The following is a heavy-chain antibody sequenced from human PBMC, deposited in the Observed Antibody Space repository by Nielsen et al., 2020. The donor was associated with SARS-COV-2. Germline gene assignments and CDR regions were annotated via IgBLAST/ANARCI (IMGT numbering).Heavy chain of an antibody. CDR3: ARAITMVRGVFLHPADYYYYYMDV. D-gene: IGHD3-10*01. CDR2: IYYSGST. V-gene: IGHV4-30-4*01. Sequence: WIRQPPGKGLEWIGYIYYSGSTYYNPSLKSRVTISVDTSKNQFSLKLSSVTAADTAVYYCARAITMVRGVFLHPADYYYYYMDVWGKGTTVTVSS. J-gene: IGHJ6*03.